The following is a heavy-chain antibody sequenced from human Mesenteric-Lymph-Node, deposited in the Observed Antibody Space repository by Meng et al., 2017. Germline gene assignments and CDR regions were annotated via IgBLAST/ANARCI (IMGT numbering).Heavy chain of an antibody. CDR2: TYYRSKWYN. D-gene: IGHD2/OR15-2a*01. V-gene: IGHV6-1*01. CDR3: ARGLFYEGFEY. CDR1: GDSVSSDSTA. J-gene: IGHJ4*02. Sequence: QVQLQQAGPGLVKPPHTPPLTGAISGDSVSSDSTACDWIRQSPSRGLVGLGRTYYRSKWYNDYAVSVKSRITINPDTSKNQFSLQLNSVTPEDTAVYYCARGLFYEGFEYWGQGTLVTVSS.